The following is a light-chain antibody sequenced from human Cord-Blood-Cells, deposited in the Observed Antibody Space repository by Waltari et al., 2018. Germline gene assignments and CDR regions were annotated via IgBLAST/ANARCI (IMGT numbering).Light chain of an antibody. V-gene: IGKV3-20*01. Sequence: EIVLTQSPGILSLSPGERATLSCRASQSVSSSYLAWYQQKPGQAPRLLIYGASSRATVIPDRFSGSGSGTDFTLTISRLEPEDFAVYYCQQYGSSPFGQGTKLEIK. CDR2: GAS. J-gene: IGKJ2*01. CDR3: QQYGSSP. CDR1: QSVSSSY.